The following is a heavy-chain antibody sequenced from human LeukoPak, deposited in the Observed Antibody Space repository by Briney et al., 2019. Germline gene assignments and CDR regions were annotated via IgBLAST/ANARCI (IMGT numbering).Heavy chain of an antibody. Sequence: ASVTVSCKASGYTFTGYYMHWVRQAPGQGLEWMGWINPISGVTNFAQNFQGRVSMSRDTSIRTAYLDMYSLTFDDTAVFYCARGGSSGFDPFDYWGQGTLVTVSS. J-gene: IGHJ4*02. D-gene: IGHD5-12*01. V-gene: IGHV1-2*02. CDR2: INPISGVT. CDR1: GYTFTGYY. CDR3: ARGGSSGFDPFDY.